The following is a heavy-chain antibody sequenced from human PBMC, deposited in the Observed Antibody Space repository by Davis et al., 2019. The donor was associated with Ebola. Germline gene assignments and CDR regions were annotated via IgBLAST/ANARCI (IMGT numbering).Heavy chain of an antibody. V-gene: IGHV4-34*01. CDR2: INHSGST. Sequence: SETLSLTCAVYGGSFSGYYWSWIRQPPGKGLEWIGEINHSGSTNYNPSLKSRVTISVDTSKNQFSLKLSSVTAADTAVYYCAREAYYYDSSGYGRGAFDIWGQGTMVTVSS. CDR1: GGSFSGYY. D-gene: IGHD3-22*01. CDR3: AREAYYYDSSGYGRGAFDI. J-gene: IGHJ3*02.